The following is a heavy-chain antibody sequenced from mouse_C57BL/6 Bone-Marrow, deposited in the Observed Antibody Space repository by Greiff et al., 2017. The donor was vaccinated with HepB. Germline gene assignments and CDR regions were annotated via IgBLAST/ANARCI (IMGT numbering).Heavy chain of an antibody. D-gene: IGHD1-1*01. CDR2: IYPGDGDT. V-gene: IGHV1-82*01. CDR3: ARLLVAY. CDR1: GYAFSSSW. J-gene: IGHJ3*01. Sequence: VQLQQPGPELVKPGASVKISCKASGYAFSSSWMNWVKQRPGKGLEWIGRIYPGDGDTNYNGKFKGKATLTADKSSSTAYMQLSSLTSEDSAVYFCARLLVAYWGQGTLVTVSA.